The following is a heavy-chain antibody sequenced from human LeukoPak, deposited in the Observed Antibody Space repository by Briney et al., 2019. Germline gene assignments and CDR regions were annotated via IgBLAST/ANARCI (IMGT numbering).Heavy chain of an antibody. Sequence: ASVKVSCKASGYTFTSYDINWVRQATGQGLEWMGWMNPNSGNTGYAQKFQGRVTTTRNTSISTAYMELSSLRSEDTAVYYCGRKAGDCGGGSCYSIDYWGQGTLVTVSS. D-gene: IGHD2-15*01. CDR3: GRKAGDCGGGSCYSIDY. J-gene: IGHJ4*02. CDR1: GYTFTSYD. CDR2: MNPNSGNT. V-gene: IGHV1-8*01.